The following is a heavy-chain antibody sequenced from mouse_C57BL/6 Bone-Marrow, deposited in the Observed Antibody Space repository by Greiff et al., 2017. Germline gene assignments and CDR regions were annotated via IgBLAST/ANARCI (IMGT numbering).Heavy chain of an antibody. V-gene: IGHV1-9*01. CDR1: GYTFTGYW. J-gene: IGHJ1*03. D-gene: IGHD1-1*01. CDR3: ARSGTRVVDWYFDV. CDR2: ILPGSGST. Sequence: VQLQQSGAELMKPGASVKLSCKASGYTFTGYWIDWVKQRPGHGLEWIGEILPGSGSTNYNEKFKGKATVTAATSSNTAYMQLSSRTPEASAIDDGARSGTRVVDWYFDVWGTGTTVTVSS.